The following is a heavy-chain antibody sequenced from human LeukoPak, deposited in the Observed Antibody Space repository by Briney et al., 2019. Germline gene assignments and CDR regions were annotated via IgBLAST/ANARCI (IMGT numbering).Heavy chain of an antibody. CDR3: ARDLKRSGYYASQDAFDI. V-gene: IGHV4-4*07. J-gene: IGHJ3*02. CDR2: VYSTRTI. Sequence: SETLSLTCTVSGASISNYYWTWIRQPVGKGLEWIGRVYSTRTINYNPSLKSRVSMSVDMSRNQFSLNVRSVTAADTAVYYCARDLKRSGYYASQDAFDIWGQGTMVTVSS. D-gene: IGHD3-22*01. CDR1: GASISNYY.